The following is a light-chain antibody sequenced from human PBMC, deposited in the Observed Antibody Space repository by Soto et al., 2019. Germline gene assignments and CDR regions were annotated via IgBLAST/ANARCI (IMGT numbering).Light chain of an antibody. CDR2: EVS. J-gene: IGLJ1*01. CDR3: SSYAGNNIVYV. V-gene: IGLV2-8*01. CDR1: SNDVGGYNF. Sequence: QSVLAQPPSASGSPGQSVTISCAGTSNDVGGYNFVSWYQQHPGKAPKLMIFEVSKRPSGVPDRFSGSKSGNTASLTVSGLQAEDEADYYCSSYAGNNIVYVFGTGTKVTVL.